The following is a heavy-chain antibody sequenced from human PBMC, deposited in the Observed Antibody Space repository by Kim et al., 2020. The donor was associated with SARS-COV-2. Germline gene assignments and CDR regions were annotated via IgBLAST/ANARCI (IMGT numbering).Heavy chain of an antibody. CDR3: AKRGGVFDFSSASYIDY. D-gene: IGHD3-3*01. V-gene: IGHV3-30*18. CDR2: ISHEGRKK. J-gene: IGHJ4*02. Sequence: EGVAGISHEGRKKFYADPLMGRITNSRDSAKNTLFLQTERLEREDTAVYYCAKRGGVFDFSSASYIDYWGQGTLVTVSS.